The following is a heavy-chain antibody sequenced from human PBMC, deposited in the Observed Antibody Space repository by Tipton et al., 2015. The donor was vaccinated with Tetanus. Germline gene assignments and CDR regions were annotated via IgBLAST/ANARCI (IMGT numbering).Heavy chain of an antibody. CDR1: GGSISSGGYF. V-gene: IGHV4-31*03. D-gene: IGHD2-2*01. CDR3: ARRSYCSSSRCFDAFDL. J-gene: IGHJ3*01. Sequence: TLSLTCSVSGGSISSGGYFWNWIRQQPGKGPEWIGYTYYSGDTFYNPSLKSRVTISVDTSKNQFSLNLRSVTAADTAVYYCARRSYCSSSRCFDAFDLWGQGTMVTVSS. CDR2: TYYSGDT.